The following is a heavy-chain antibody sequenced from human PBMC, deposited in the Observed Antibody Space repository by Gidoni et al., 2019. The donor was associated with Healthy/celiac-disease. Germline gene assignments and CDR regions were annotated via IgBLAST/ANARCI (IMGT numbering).Heavy chain of an antibody. D-gene: IGHD3-22*01. CDR2: IKSKTDGGTT. Sequence: EVQLGESGGGLVKPGGSLRLSCAAYGCTFSNAWMIWVRQAPGKGLEWVGRIKSKTDGGTTYYAAPVKGRFTISSDDSKNTLYLQMNRLKTADTAVYYCTTDTIVVVITLRGYWGQGTLVTVSS. CDR1: GCTFSNAW. CDR3: TTDTIVVVITLRGY. V-gene: IGHV3-15*01. J-gene: IGHJ4*02.